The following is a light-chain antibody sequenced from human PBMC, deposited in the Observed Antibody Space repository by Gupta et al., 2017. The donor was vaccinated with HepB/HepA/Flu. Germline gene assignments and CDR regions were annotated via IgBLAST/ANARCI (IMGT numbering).Light chain of an antibody. V-gene: IGLV3-19*01. CDR2: GND. Sequence: SSVLTQAPAVSVALGQTVRITCQGDSLRSYYASWYQQMPGQAPELVIYGNDNRPSGIPDRFSGSSSGSTAYLTITEAQAEDEADYYCKSRDNSGNHVVFGGGTKLTVL. J-gene: IGLJ2*01. CDR3: KSRDNSGNHVV. CDR1: SLRSYY.